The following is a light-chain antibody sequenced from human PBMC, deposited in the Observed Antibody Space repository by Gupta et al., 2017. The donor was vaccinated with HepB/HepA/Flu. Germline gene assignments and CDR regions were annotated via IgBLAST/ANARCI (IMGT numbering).Light chain of an antibody. CDR2: YSS. CDR3: EQSGSLPRT. CDR1: QDIDNR. J-gene: IGKJ1*01. Sequence: SVTPKERVTITCRCSQDIDNRLNWYQQKPDQSPKLIMQYSSQSSSGVPSKFSGSGYGTEFTLTINSLEPEDVARYYCEQSGSLPRTFGQGTKVEIK. V-gene: IGKV6-21*02.